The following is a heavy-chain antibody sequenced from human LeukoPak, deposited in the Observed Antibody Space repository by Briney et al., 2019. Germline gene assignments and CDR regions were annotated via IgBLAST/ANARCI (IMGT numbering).Heavy chain of an antibody. J-gene: IGHJ4*02. V-gene: IGHV1-8*03. CDR1: GYTFTNYH. D-gene: IGHD1-1*01. CDR3: ARTTSFTASGDAY. CDR2: MNPNNGGS. Sequence: ASVTVSCKASGYTFTNYHINWVRQAPGQGLEWMGWMNPNNGGSGYAQKFQGRVTITRDTSISTSYMELSSLRSDDTAEYFFARTTSFTASGDAYRGQGALVTVS.